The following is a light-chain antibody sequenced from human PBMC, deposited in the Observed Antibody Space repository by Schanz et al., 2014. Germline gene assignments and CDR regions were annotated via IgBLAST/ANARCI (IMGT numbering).Light chain of an antibody. V-gene: IGLV2-8*01. J-gene: IGLJ2*01. Sequence: QSALTQPPSASGSPGQSVTISCTGTSSDVGNYNFVSWYQHHPGKAPKLMIYEVSKRPSGVPDRFSGSKSGNTASLTVSGLQAEDEADYYCSSYAGSNVVFGGGTKLTAL. CDR3: SSYAGSNVV. CDR2: EVS. CDR1: SSDVGNYNF.